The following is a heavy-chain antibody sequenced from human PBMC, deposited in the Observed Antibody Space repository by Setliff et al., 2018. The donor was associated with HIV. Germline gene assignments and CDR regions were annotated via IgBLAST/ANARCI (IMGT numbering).Heavy chain of an antibody. D-gene: IGHD3-10*01. V-gene: IGHV4-59*02. CDR2: TSHSGKT. CDR1: GASVNSHY. Sequence: SETLSLTCTVSGASVNSHYWAWIRQPPGQGLEWIGETSHSGKTNYNPSLKSRVTMSVDTSNNQVSLYLSSVTAADTAVYYCARDTYYYGSGSKYYFDYWGQGTLVTVSS. J-gene: IGHJ4*02. CDR3: ARDTYYYGSGSKYYFDY.